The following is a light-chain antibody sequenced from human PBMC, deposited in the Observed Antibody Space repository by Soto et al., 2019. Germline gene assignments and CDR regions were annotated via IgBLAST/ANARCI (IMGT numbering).Light chain of an antibody. V-gene: IGLV1-40*01. J-gene: IGLJ1*01. CDR1: NSNIGAGFA. CDR3: HSYDSRLNCYV. Sequence: QSVLTQPPSVSGAPGQRVTISCTGSNSNIGAGFAVHWYQQLPGTAPKLLTHGNNNRPSGVPDRFSGSKSDTSASLAITGLQADDEADYYCHSYDSRLNCYVFGTGTKVTVL. CDR2: GNN.